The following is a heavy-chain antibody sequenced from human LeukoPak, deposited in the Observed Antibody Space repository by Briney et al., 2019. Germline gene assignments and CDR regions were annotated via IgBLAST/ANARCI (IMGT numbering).Heavy chain of an antibody. CDR2: IYWNDDK. Sequence: SGPTPVKPTQTLTLTCTFSGFSLSTSGVGVGWIRQPPGKALEWLALIYWNDDKSYSPSLKSRLTITKDTSKNQVVLTMTNMDPVDTATYYCAHSRELLRFSGGFDYWGQGTLVTVSS. D-gene: IGHD1-26*01. CDR3: AHSRELLRFSGGFDY. V-gene: IGHV2-5*01. J-gene: IGHJ4*02. CDR1: GFSLSTSGVG.